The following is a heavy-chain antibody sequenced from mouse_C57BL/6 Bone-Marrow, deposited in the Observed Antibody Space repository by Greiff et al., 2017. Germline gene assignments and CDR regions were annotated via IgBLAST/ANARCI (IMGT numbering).Heavy chain of an antibody. Sequence: EVQVVASGGGLVKPGGSLKLSCAASGFTFSSYTLSWVRPTPEKRLPWVAALSGGGGNTYYPDRVQGRFTISRDNDKNILYLQMSSLRSEDTALYYCSRQVTTVLATKYFDVWGTGTTVTVSS. J-gene: IGHJ1*03. D-gene: IGHD1-1*01. CDR1: GFTFSSYT. CDR2: LSGGGGNT. V-gene: IGHV5-9*01. CDR3: SRQVTTVLATKYFDV.